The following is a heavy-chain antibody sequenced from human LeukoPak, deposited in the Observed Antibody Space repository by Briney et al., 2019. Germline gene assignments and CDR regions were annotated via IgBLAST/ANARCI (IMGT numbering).Heavy chain of an antibody. V-gene: IGHV1-2*02. D-gene: IGHD2-8*01. CDR1: GYTFTSYY. J-gene: IGHJ5*02. CDR2: INPNSGGT. Sequence: GASVKVSCKASGYTFTSYYIHWVRQAPGQGLEWMGWINPNSGGTNYAQKFQGRVTMTRDTSISTAYMELSRLRSDDTAVYYCARGRILYKGFDPWGQGTLVTVSS. CDR3: ARGRILYKGFDP.